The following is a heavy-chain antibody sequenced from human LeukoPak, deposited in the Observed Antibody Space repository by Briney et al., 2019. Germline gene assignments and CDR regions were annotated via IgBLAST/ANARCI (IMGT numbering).Heavy chain of an antibody. CDR1: GFTFSSYS. CDR3: ARSDWFDP. Sequence: GGSLRLSCAASGFTFSSYSMNWVRQAPGKGLEWVSYISSSSNTIYNADSVKGRFTIFRDNAKNSLYLQMNSLRDDGTAVYYCARSDWFDPWGQGTLVTVSS. J-gene: IGHJ5*02. CDR2: ISSSSNTI. V-gene: IGHV3-48*02.